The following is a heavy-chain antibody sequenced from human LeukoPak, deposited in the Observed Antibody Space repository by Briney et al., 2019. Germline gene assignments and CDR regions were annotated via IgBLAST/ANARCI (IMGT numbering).Heavy chain of an antibody. D-gene: IGHD3-16*01. J-gene: IGHJ6*03. CDR3: ARMSQGGYMDV. V-gene: IGHV4-61*10. Sequence: SETLSLTCTVSGGSISTGSYYWSWIRQPAGKGLEWIGYIYYSGSTNYNPSLKSRVTISVDTSKNQFSLKLSSVTAADTAVYYCARMSQGGYMDVWGKGTTVTVSS. CDR2: IYYSGST. CDR1: GGSISTGSYY.